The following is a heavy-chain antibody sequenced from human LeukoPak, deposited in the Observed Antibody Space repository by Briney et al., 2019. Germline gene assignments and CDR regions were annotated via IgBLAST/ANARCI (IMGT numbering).Heavy chain of an antibody. CDR3: ARSMYCGGDCYYYFDY. D-gene: IGHD2-21*02. CDR2: INSDGTII. J-gene: IGHJ4*02. Sequence: GGSLRLSCAASGFTFSSYWMHWVRQAPGKGLAWVSRINSDGTIIGYADSVKGRFTISRDNAKNTLYLQMNSLRADDTAVYYCARSMYCGGDCYYYFDYWGQGTLVTVAS. CDR1: GFTFSSYW. V-gene: IGHV3-74*01.